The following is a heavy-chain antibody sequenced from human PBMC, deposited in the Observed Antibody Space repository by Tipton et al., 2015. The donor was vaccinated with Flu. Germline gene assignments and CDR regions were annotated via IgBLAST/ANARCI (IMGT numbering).Heavy chain of an antibody. J-gene: IGHJ3*02. CDR1: GFTFGDYA. Sequence: SLRLSCTGSGFTFGDYAMSWVRQAPGKGLEWVGFIRNRAYSGTTEYAASVKGRSTISRDDSKNIAYLQMNSLKTEDTAVYYCARVPEWLGYGFDIWGRGTLVSVSS. CDR2: IRNRAYSGTT. V-gene: IGHV3-49*04. CDR3: ARVPEWLGYGFDI. D-gene: IGHD3-3*01.